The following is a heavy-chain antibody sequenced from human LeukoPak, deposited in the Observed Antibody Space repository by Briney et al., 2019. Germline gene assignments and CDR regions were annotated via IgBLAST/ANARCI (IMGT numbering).Heavy chain of an antibody. D-gene: IGHD6-13*01. J-gene: IGHJ5*02. V-gene: IGHV4-39*07. CDR2: IYYSGST. Sequence: PSETLSLTCTVSGGSISSSSYYWGWIRQPPGKGLEWIGSIYYSGSTYYNPSLKSRVTISVDTSKNQFSLKLSSVTAADTAVYYCARSIAAAGTPLDWFDPWGQGTLVTVSS. CDR3: ARSIAAAGTPLDWFDP. CDR1: GGSISSSSYY.